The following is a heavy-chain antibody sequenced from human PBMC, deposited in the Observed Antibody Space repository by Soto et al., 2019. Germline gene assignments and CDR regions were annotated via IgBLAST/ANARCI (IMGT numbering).Heavy chain of an antibody. CDR2: VYYTGST. CDR3: AKYRRTRTEGFSLDY. J-gene: IGHJ4*02. V-gene: IGHV4-59*01. D-gene: IGHD3-3*01. Sequence: SETLSLTCTVFGGSINNFYWSWIRQPPGKGLEWIGYVYYTGSTTYNPSLESRVTMSVDTSKNQFSLKLSSVNAADTAVYYCAKYRRTRTEGFSLDYWGQGILVTVSS. CDR1: GGSINNFY.